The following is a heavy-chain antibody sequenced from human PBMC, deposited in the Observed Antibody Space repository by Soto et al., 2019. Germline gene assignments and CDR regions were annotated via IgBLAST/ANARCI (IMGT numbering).Heavy chain of an antibody. CDR1: GYTVSDFD. CDR3: ARREAVNNDGFDV. Sequence: ASLTVPCQASGYTVSDFDINWLPQATGQGPEWMGWMNAKSGDTFFPQRFQGKFNMTWETQLSTAYMEVASLASDVSAIYCGARREAVNNDGFDVWGQGTTVTVSS. J-gene: IGHJ6*02. D-gene: IGHD1-1*01. V-gene: IGHV1-8*01. CDR2: MNAKSGDT.